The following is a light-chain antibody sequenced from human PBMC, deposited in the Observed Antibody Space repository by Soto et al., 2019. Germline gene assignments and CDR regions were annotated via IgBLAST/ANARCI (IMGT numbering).Light chain of an antibody. J-gene: IGKJ1*01. Sequence: DIVMTQSPLSLPVTPGEPASISCRSSQSLLHSNGYKYLDWYLQKPGQSPQLLIYLGSNRASGVPDRFSGSGSGTDFTLKISRVEAEDVAVYYCMQALQTPWTFGQGTKVEIK. CDR1: QSLLHSNGYKY. CDR3: MQALQTPWT. CDR2: LGS. V-gene: IGKV2-28*01.